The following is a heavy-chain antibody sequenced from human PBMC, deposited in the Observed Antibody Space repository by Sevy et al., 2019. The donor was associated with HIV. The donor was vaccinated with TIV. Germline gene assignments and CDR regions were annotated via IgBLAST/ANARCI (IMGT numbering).Heavy chain of an antibody. CDR3: ARDGGCSTTSCLLYFDY. V-gene: IGHV3-21*01. Sequence: GGSLRLSCAVSRFTFSSYTMNWVRQAPGKGLEWVSSISSSSRYIYYADSVKGRFTISRDNAKNSVYLQMNSLRTEDTAVYYCARDGGCSTTSCLLYFDYWGQGTLVTVSS. CDR2: ISSSSRYI. CDR1: RFTFSSYT. J-gene: IGHJ4*01. D-gene: IGHD2-2*01.